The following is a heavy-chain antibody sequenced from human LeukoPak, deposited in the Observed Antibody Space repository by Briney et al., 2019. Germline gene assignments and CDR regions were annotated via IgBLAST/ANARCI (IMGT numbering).Heavy chain of an antibody. CDR1: GFTFSSYG. Sequence: GGSLRLSCAASGFTFSSYGMHWVRQAPGKGLEWVAVIWYDGSNKYYADSVKGRFTISRDNSKNTLYLQMNSLRAEDTAVCYCAREGDDYVWGSYRYREFDYWGQGTLVTVSS. CDR2: IWYDGSNK. J-gene: IGHJ4*02. V-gene: IGHV3-33*01. D-gene: IGHD3-16*02. CDR3: AREGDDYVWGSYRYREFDY.